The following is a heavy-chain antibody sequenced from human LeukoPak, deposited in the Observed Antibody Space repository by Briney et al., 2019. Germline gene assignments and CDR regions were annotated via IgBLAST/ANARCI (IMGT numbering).Heavy chain of an antibody. Sequence: ASVKVSCKASGYSFTNYDINWVRQAAGQGLEWMGWVNPNNGDAGFSQKFQGRVTLASNTSLTTAYMELTSLTSEDTAVYYCARGLGTYWGKDFLNWFDPWGQGTLVTVSS. CDR1: GYSFTNYD. V-gene: IGHV1-8*02. CDR3: ARGLGTYWGKDFLNWFDP. CDR2: VNPNNGDA. D-gene: IGHD7-27*01. J-gene: IGHJ5*02.